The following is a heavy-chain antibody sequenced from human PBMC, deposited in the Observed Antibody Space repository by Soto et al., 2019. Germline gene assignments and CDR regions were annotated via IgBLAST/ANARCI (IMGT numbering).Heavy chain of an antibody. CDR2: ISSSSSYI. J-gene: IGHJ5*02. CDR3: ARTGYRSSVYDVGCCDP. V-gene: IGHV3-21*01. Sequence: EVQLVESGGGLVKPGGSLRLSCAASGFTFSSYSMNWVRQAPGKGLEWVSSISSSSSYIYYADSVKGRFTISRDNGKHAMCVQMSSLRAKDTAVYYCARTGYRSSVYDVGCCDPWGQGTLFTVAA. CDR1: GFTFSSYS. D-gene: IGHD6-13*01.